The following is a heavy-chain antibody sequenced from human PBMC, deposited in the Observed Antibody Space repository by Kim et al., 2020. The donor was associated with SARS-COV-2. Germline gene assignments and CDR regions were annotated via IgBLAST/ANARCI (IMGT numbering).Heavy chain of an antibody. CDR2: INHSGST. J-gene: IGHJ4*02. V-gene: IGHV4-34*01. CDR1: GGSFSGYY. D-gene: IGHD5-18*01. Sequence: SETLSLTCAVYGGSFSGYYWSWIRQPPGKGLEWIGEINHSGSTNYNPSLKSRVTISVDTSKNQFSLKLSSVTAADTAVYYCARRGIQLGRDYWGQGTLVTVSS. CDR3: ARRGIQLGRDY.